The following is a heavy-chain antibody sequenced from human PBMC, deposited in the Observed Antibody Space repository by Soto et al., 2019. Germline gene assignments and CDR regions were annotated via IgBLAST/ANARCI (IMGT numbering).Heavy chain of an antibody. J-gene: IGHJ4*02. CDR1: GGSISSYY. CDR2: IYYSRST. CDR3: ARLVRDGYYHEAHRYHDY. Sequence: SETLSLTFTVSGGSISSYYWSWSRQPPGKGLEWIGYIYYSRSTNYKPSLKSRVTISVDTSKDQFSLKLSSVTAADTAVYYCARLVRDGYYHEAHRYHDYWGQGTLVTVSS. D-gene: IGHD1-26*01. V-gene: IGHV4-59*01.